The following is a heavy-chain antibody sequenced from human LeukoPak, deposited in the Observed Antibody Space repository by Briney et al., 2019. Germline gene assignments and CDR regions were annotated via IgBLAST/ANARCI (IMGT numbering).Heavy chain of an antibody. CDR2: ISSSSTTI. CDR1: GFTFSNFG. Sequence: GGSLRLSCAASGFTFSNFGLNWVRQAPGKGLEWLSYISSSSTTIYYADSVKGRFTISRDNAKNSLYLQMNSLRAEDTAVYYCARPYDFWSGYYTDYWGQGTLVTVSS. J-gene: IGHJ4*02. D-gene: IGHD3-3*01. V-gene: IGHV3-48*01. CDR3: ARPYDFWSGYYTDY.